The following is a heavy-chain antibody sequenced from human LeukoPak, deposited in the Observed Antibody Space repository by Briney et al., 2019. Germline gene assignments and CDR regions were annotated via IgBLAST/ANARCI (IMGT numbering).Heavy chain of an antibody. CDR3: ARQWAKWLLSSRPDAFDI. Sequence: SETLSLTCTVSGDSISDYYWNWIRQPPGKGLEWIGYIYYSGSTNYSPSLKSRVTISVDTSKNQFSLKLSSVTAADTAVYYCARQWAKWLLSSRPDAFDIWGQGTMVTVSS. V-gene: IGHV4-59*08. CDR2: IYYSGST. CDR1: GDSISDYY. D-gene: IGHD3-3*01. J-gene: IGHJ3*02.